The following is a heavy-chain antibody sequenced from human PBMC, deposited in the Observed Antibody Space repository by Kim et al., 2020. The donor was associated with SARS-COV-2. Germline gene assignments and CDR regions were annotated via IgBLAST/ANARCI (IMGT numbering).Heavy chain of an antibody. CDR2: ISYDGTNE. J-gene: IGHJ4*02. V-gene: IGHV3-30*18. Sequence: GGSLRLSCAASGFTFSSYGMHWVRQAPGKGLEWVAVISYDGTNEYYADSVKGRFTISRDNSKNTLYLQMNSLRPEDTAVYYCAKAPSIVGAPIYWGQGTLVTVSS. D-gene: IGHD1-26*01. CDR3: AKAPSIVGAPIY. CDR1: GFTFSSYG.